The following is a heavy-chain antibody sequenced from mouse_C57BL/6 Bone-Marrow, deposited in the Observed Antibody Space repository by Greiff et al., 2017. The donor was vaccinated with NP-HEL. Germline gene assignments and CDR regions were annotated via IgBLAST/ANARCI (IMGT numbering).Heavy chain of an antibody. D-gene: IGHD3-3*01. Sequence: EVKVVESGGGLVQPGGSLKLSCAASGFTFSDYGMAWVRQAPRKGPEWVAFISNLAYSIYYADTVTGRFPISRENAKNTLYLEMSSLRSEDTAMYYCARHVGAVWYFDVWGTGTTVTVSS. J-gene: IGHJ1*03. CDR2: ISNLAYSI. CDR1: GFTFSDYG. V-gene: IGHV5-15*01. CDR3: ARHVGAVWYFDV.